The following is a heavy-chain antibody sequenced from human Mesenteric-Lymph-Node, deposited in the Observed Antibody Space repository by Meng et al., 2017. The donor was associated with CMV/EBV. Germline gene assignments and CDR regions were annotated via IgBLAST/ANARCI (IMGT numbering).Heavy chain of an antibody. J-gene: IGHJ4*02. D-gene: IGHD3-9*01. CDR2: INHSGST. Sequence: VQSQQVGQGLFQRSETLSVTWVVTGGSFSGSYGNWSRQSQGKGLEWSGEINHSGSTTYTPSFTSRLILSVETFTNQISLNMRSVPAADTAVYYCARGSSYDILTGYFDYWGQGALVTVSS. CDR3: ARGSSYDILTGYFDY. CDR1: GGSFSGSY. V-gene: IGHV4-34*01.